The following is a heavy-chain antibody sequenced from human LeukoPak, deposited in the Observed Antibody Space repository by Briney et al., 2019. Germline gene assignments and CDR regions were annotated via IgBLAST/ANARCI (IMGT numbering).Heavy chain of an antibody. CDR3: ASGSYYFDY. CDR1: GYSINSGYY. J-gene: IGHJ4*02. D-gene: IGHD1-26*01. V-gene: IGHV4-38-2*01. CDR2: IYHSGST. Sequence: SETLSLTCAVSGYSINSGYYWGWIRQPPGKGLVWIGSIYHSGSTYYNPSLNSRVTISVATSKNQFSLKLSSVTAADTAVYYCASGSYYFDYWGQGTLVTVSS.